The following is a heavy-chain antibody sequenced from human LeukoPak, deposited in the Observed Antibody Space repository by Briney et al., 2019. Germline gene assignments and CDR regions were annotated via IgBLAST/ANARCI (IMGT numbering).Heavy chain of an antibody. V-gene: IGHV4-38-2*02. J-gene: IGHJ4*02. CDR1: GYSISSGYY. Sequence: PSGTLSLTCTVSGYSISSGYYWGWIRQPPGKGLEWIGSIYHSGSAYYNPSLKSRVTISVDTSKNQFSLKLSSVTAADTAVYYCARVDTASWLLGGPGYWGQGTLVTVSS. D-gene: IGHD5-18*01. CDR3: ARVDTASWLLGGPGY. CDR2: IYHSGSA.